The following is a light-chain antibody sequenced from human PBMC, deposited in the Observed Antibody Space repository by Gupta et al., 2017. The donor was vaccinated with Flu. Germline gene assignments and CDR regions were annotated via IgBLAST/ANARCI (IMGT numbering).Light chain of an antibody. V-gene: IGLV2-11*01. CDR3: CSYAGTYTDWL. Sequence: QSSLTQPRSVSGSPGQSVTISCLGTSSDVGGYNFVSWFKQYPGKAPHLIIYNVNKRPPGVPDRFSGSKSGDTASLTISGLQAEDEADYYCCSYAGTYTDWLFGGGTKLTVL. CDR2: NVN. CDR1: SSDVGGYNF. J-gene: IGLJ3*02.